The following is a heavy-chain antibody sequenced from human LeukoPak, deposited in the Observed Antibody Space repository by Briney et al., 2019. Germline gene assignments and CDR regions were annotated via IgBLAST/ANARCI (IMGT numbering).Heavy chain of an antibody. CDR2: ISASVGKT. V-gene: IGHV3-23*01. CDR1: GFTFSSYA. CDR3: AKKRVAVAGTHYFDY. J-gene: IGHJ4*02. D-gene: IGHD6-19*01. Sequence: PGGSLRLSCAASGFTFSSYAMTWVRQAPGKGLEWVSVISASVGKTYYADSVKGRFTISRDNSKNTLYLQMKSLRAEDTAVYYCAKKRVAVAGTHYFDYWGQGTLVTVSS.